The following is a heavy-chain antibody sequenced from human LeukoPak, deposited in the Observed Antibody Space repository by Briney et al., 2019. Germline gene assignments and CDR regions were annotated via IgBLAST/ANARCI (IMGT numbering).Heavy chain of an antibody. D-gene: IGHD6-6*01. Sequence: GGSLRLSCAASGFTFDDYAMHWVRQAPGKGLEWVSRVNTDGSSTTYADSVKGRFTISRDDAKSTLYLQMNSLRAEDTAVYYCARESSSSLYFDYWGQGTLVTVSS. V-gene: IGHV3-74*01. CDR2: VNTDGSST. CDR1: GFTFDDYA. J-gene: IGHJ4*02. CDR3: ARESSSSLYFDY.